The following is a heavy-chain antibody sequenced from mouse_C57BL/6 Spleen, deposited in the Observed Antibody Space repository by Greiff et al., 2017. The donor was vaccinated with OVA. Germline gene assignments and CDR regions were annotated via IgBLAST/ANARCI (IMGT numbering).Heavy chain of an antibody. J-gene: IGHJ4*01. CDR3: ARDPGGWLLRNYAMDY. V-gene: IGHV5-4*01. D-gene: IGHD2-3*01. CDR1: GFTFSSYA. Sequence: EVQLVESGGGLVKPGGSLKLSCAASGFTFSSYAMSWVRQTPEKRLEWVATISDGGSYTYYPDNVKGRFTISRDNAKNNLYLQMSHLKSEDTAMYYCARDPGGWLLRNYAMDYWGQGTSVTVSS. CDR2: ISDGGSYT.